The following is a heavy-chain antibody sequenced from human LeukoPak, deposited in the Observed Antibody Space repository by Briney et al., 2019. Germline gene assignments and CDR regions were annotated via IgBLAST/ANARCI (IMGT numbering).Heavy chain of an antibody. V-gene: IGHV1-18*01. J-gene: IGHJ4*02. CDR3: ARRFNYYDSSGYYQGFYFDY. CDR1: GYTLTSYG. CDR2: ISAY. D-gene: IGHD3-22*01. Sequence: ASVKVSCKASGYTLTSYGINWVRQAPGRGLEWMGWISAYAQKFQGRVTMTIDTSTGTAYMELRSLRSDDTAVYYCARRFNYYDSSGYYQGFYFDYWGLGTLVTVSS.